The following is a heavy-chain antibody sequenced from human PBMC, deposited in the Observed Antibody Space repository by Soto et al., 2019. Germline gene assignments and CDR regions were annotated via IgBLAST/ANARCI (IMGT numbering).Heavy chain of an antibody. CDR1: GGSISSRSFY. CDR3: ASRSSYCRHTTCYEDSFDY. Sequence: QLQLQESGPGLVKPSETLSLTCTVSGGSISSRSFYWGWIRQPPGMGLEWIGSLYYSGSTDYEPSLKSRLSTSIDTSKTQFSPRLSSVTAADPAVYYCASRSSYCRHTTCYEDSFDYWGQGILVTVSS. CDR2: LYYSGST. D-gene: IGHD2-2*01. J-gene: IGHJ4*02. V-gene: IGHV4-39*01.